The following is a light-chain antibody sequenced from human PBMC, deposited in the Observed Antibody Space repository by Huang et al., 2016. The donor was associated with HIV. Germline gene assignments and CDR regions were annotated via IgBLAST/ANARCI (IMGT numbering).Light chain of an antibody. V-gene: IGKV1-39*01. J-gene: IGKJ4*01. CDR3: QQSYFTPLT. CDR1: QTITTY. Sequence: DIQMTPSPSSLSASVGDRVTITCRASQTITTYLSRYHQKPGKAPKLLIYGASSLHSGVPSRFSGSGSGTDFTLTISSLQPEDFATYYCQQSYFTPLTFGGGTRLEIK. CDR2: GAS.